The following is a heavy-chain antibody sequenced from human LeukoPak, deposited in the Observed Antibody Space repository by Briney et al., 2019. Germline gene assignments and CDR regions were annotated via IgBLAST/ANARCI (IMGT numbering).Heavy chain of an antibody. J-gene: IGHJ4*02. CDR1: GFTFGDYA. D-gene: IGHD1-26*01. CDR2: IRSKAYGGTT. Sequence: GGSLRLSCTASGFTFGDYAMSWVRQAPGKGLEWVGFIRSKAYGGTTEYAASVKGRFTISRDDSKSIAYLQMNSLKTEDTAVYYCTSLDSGSYEMSRYYFDYWGQGTLVTVSS. CDR3: TSLDSGSYEMSRYYFDY. V-gene: IGHV3-49*04.